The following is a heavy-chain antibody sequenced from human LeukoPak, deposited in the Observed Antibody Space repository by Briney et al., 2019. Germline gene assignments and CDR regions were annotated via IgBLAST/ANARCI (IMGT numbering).Heavy chain of an antibody. J-gene: IGHJ1*01. CDR1: GFTFSSYS. Sequence: GGSLRLSCAASGFTFSSYSMNWVRQAPGKGLEWVSYISSSSSTIYYADSVKGRFTISRDNAKDSLYLQMNSLRAEDTAVYYCARAQGSSGWYEAEYFQHWGQGTLVTVSS. D-gene: IGHD6-19*01. V-gene: IGHV3-48*04. CDR2: ISSSSSTI. CDR3: ARAQGSSGWYEAEYFQH.